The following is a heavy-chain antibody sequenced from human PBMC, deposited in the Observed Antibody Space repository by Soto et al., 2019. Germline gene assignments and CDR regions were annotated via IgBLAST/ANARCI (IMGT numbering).Heavy chain of an antibody. D-gene: IGHD2-15*01. Sequence: GGSLRRACYVAGFSFNLDDMSWVRQAPGKGLEWIAYISASGYTENYSDSVKGRFSISRDNARNSLFLQMSSLRVEDTAVYFCSRDVVVGAKALNYWGQGALVTVSS. J-gene: IGHJ4*02. CDR2: ISASGYTE. V-gene: IGHV3-48*03. CDR1: GFSFNLDD. CDR3: SRDVVVGAKALNY.